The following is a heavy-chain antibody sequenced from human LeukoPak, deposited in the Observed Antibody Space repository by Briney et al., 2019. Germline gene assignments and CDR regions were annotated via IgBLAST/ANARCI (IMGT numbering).Heavy chain of an antibody. V-gene: IGHV4-38-2*01. CDR3: ARYCTSTTCILRGFDY. J-gene: IGHJ4*02. CDR1: GYSFTSGHY. Sequence: PSETLSLTCSVSGYSFTSGHYWGWIRQPPGKGLEGIANIYHTGSAHYNQSLKSRVTISVDTSKNQFSLKLSSVTAADTAVYYCARYCTSTTCILRGFDYWGQGTLVTVSS. CDR2: IYHTGSA. D-gene: IGHD2-2*01.